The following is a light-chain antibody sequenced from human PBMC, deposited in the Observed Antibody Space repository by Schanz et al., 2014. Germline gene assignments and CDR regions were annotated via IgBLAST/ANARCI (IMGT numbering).Light chain of an antibody. Sequence: QSALTQPASVSGSPGQSITISCTGISSDVGGYNYVSWYQQYPGKAPKLLIYDVSNRPSGVSHRFSGSKSGNTASLTVSGLQADDEADYYCCSYAGRSLIFGGGTKLTVL. CDR3: CSYAGRSLI. CDR1: SSDVGGYNY. V-gene: IGLV2-14*01. CDR2: DVS. J-gene: IGLJ2*01.